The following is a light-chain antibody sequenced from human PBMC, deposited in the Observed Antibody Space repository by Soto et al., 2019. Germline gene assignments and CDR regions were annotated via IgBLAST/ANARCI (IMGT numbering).Light chain of an antibody. J-gene: IGLJ2*01. CDR2: DVT. CDR1: SSDVGRYKL. V-gene: IGLV2-14*03. Sequence: QSVLTQPASVSGSPGQSITISCTGTSSDVGRYKLVSWYQQHPGKAPKLMIYDVTNRPSGVSTRFSGSKSGNTASLTISGLQAEDEADYYCRSYTTSTTLIFGGGTKVTVL. CDR3: RSYTTSTTLI.